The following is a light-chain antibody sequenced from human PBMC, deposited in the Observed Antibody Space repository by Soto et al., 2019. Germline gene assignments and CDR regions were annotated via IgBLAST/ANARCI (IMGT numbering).Light chain of an antibody. V-gene: IGKV3-11*01. CDR1: QSVSSY. CDR3: QQRSNGPST. CDR2: DAS. Sequence: EIVLTQSPATLSLSPGESATLSCRASQSVSSYLVWYQQKPGQAPRLLIYDASNRATGIPARFSGSGSGTDFTLTISGLEPEDFAVYYCQQRSNGPSTFGGGTKVEIK. J-gene: IGKJ4*01.